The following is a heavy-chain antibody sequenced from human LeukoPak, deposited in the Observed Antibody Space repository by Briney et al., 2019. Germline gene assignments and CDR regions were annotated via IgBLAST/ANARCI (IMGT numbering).Heavy chain of an antibody. V-gene: IGHV3-15*01. CDR1: GFTFSSTW. CDR3: VTGLGRTDHDY. D-gene: IGHD1/OR15-1a*01. J-gene: IGHJ4*02. Sequence: GSLRLSCAASGFTFSSTWMSWVRQAPGRGLEWVGRIKRNIDGGTTDYAAPVNGRFTISRDDSKNTLYLRMNSLKTEDTAVYYCVTGLGRTDHDYWGQGTLVTVSS. CDR2: IKRNIDGGTT.